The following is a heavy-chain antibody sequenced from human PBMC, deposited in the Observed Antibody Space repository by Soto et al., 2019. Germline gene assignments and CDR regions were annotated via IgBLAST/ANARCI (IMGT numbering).Heavy chain of an antibody. CDR1: GFTFSSYG. CDR2: IWYDGSNK. CDR3: ARGRSSGYYGLYSDY. D-gene: IGHD3-22*01. V-gene: IGHV3-33*01. J-gene: IGHJ4*02. Sequence: GGSLRLSYAASGFTFSSYGMHWVRQAPGKGLEWVAVIWYDGSNKYYADSVKGRFTISRDNSKNTLYLQMNSLRAEDTAVYYCARGRSSGYYGLYSDYWGQGTLVTVSS.